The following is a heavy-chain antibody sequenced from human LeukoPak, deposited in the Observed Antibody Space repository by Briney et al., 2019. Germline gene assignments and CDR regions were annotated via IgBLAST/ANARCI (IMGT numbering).Heavy chain of an antibody. CDR3: AKDAPVNIVVVPAANS. CDR2: ISGSGGST. CDR1: GGSISSYY. J-gene: IGHJ4*02. Sequence: PSETLSLTCTVSGGSISSYYWSSIRQPPGKGLEWVSAISGSGGSTYYADSVKGRLTISRDNSKNTLYLQMNSLRAEDTAVYYCAKDAPVNIVVVPAANSWGQGTLVTVSS. D-gene: IGHD2-2*01. V-gene: IGHV3-23*01.